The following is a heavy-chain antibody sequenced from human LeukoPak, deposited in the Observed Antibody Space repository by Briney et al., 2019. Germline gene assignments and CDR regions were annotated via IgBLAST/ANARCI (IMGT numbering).Heavy chain of an antibody. CDR1: GGTFSSYA. V-gene: IGHV1-69*13. CDR2: IIPIFGTA. D-gene: IGHD3-22*01. Sequence: EASVKVSCKASGGTFSSYAISWVRQAPGHGLEWMGGIIPIFGTANYAQKFQGRVTITADESTSTAYMELSSLRSEDTAVYYCARHYYDSSGYGHNWFDPWGQGTLVTVSS. CDR3: ARHYYDSSGYGHNWFDP. J-gene: IGHJ5*02.